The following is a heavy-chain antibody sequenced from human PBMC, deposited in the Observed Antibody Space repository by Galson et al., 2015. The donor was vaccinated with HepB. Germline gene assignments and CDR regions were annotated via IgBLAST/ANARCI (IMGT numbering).Heavy chain of an antibody. D-gene: IGHD6-13*01. CDR1: GSTFTGYY. CDR3: ARISVSGGGAAAFDY. V-gene: IGHV1-2*06. J-gene: IGHJ4*02. Sequence: SVKVSCKASGSTFTGYYMHWVRQAPGQGLEWMGRINPNSGGTNYAQKFQGRVTMTRDTSISTAYMELSRLRSDDTAVYYCARISVSGGGAAAFDYWGQGTLVTVSS. CDR2: INPNSGGT.